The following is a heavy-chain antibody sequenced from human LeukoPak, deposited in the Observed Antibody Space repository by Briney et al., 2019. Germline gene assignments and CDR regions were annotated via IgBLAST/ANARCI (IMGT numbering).Heavy chain of an antibody. CDR1: GFTFSSYA. Sequence: GGSLRLSCAASGFTFSSYAMHWVRQAPGKGLECVAVISDDGSKKYYADSVKGRFTISRDNSKNTLYLQMNSLRAGGTAVYYCARDGSSWSNWLDPWGQGTLVTVSS. CDR2: ISDDGSKK. V-gene: IGHV3-30*03. CDR3: ARDGSSWSNWLDP. J-gene: IGHJ5*02. D-gene: IGHD6-13*01.